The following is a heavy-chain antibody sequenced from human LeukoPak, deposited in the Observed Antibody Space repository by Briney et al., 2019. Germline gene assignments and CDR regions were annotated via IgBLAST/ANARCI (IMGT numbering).Heavy chain of an antibody. CDR3: ARAYDSSGYYFGYFNY. Sequence: GGSLRLSCAASGFTVSSNYMSWVRQAPGKGLEWVSVIYSDGSTHYADSVKGRFAISRDSSKDTLYLQMNSLSAEDTAVYYCARAYDSSGYYFGYFNYWGQGTLVTVSS. D-gene: IGHD3-22*01. J-gene: IGHJ4*02. V-gene: IGHV3-53*01. CDR2: IYSDGST. CDR1: GFTVSSNY.